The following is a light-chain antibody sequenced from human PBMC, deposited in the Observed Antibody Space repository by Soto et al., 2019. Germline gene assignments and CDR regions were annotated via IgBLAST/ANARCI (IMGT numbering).Light chain of an antibody. CDR1: SSNIGSNP. Sequence: QSVLTQPPSASGAPGQRVTISCSGSSSNIGSNPVNWYQQLPGTAPKLLIYTDNERPSGVPDRFSGSKSGTSASLAIDGLQSEDEADYYCATWDDSLSGPVFGGGTKLTVL. V-gene: IGLV1-44*01. CDR2: TDN. CDR3: ATWDDSLSGPV. J-gene: IGLJ3*02.